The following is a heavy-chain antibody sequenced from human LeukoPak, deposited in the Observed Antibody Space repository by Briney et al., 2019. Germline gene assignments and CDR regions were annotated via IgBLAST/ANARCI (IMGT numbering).Heavy chain of an antibody. V-gene: IGHV3-53*01. CDR3: AREFGSWLE. D-gene: IGHD6-13*01. J-gene: IGHJ4*02. Sequence: GGSLRLSCATSGFSFSSKFLNWVRQAPGKGLQYVSSIDTGGYTYYADSVKGRFTISRDNSKNTLFLQMNSLRADDTAVYYCAREFGSWLEWGQGTLVTVSS. CDR1: GFSFSSKF. CDR2: IDTGGYT.